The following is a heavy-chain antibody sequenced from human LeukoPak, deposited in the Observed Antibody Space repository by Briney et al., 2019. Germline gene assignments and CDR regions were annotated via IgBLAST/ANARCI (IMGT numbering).Heavy chain of an antibody. D-gene: IGHD6-6*01. CDR3: ASLPYSSSSRGDY. CDR2: IYYSGST. V-gene: IGHV4-39*01. Sequence: SETLSLTCTVSGGSISSSSYYWGWIRQPPGKGLEWIGSIYYSGSTYYNPSLKSRVTISVDTSKNQFSLKLSSVTAADTAVYYCASLPYSSSSRGDYWGQGTLVTVSS. CDR1: GGSISSSSYY. J-gene: IGHJ4*02.